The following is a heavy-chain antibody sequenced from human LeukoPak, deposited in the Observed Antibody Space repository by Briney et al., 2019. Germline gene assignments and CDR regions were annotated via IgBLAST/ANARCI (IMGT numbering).Heavy chain of an antibody. CDR3: ATSLKLGLPLSAFDF. CDR2: ISDSGVST. J-gene: IGHJ3*01. Sequence: GGSLRLSCTASGFTFSSYAMTWVRQAPGKGLEWVSAISDSGVSTYYADSVKGRFTISRDSSKNTLYLQMSSLRGEDTAVYYCATSLKLGLPLSAFDFWGRGTMVTVSS. D-gene: IGHD1-7*01. V-gene: IGHV3-23*01. CDR1: GFTFSSYA.